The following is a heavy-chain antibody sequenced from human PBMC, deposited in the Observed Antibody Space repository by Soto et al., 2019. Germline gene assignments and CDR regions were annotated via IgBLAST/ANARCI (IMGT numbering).Heavy chain of an antibody. CDR1: GFTFSSYA. CDR2: ISSEGGTR. J-gene: IGHJ4*02. CDR3: VKDRWVDY. V-gene: IGHV3-64D*06. Sequence: VQVVESGGGLVQPGGSLRLSCSASGFTFSSYAMHWVRQAPGKGLEYVSSISSEGGTRYYVDSVKGRFTISRDNSKNTLYLQMNSLRAEDTAVYYCVKDRWVDYWGQGTLVTVSS. D-gene: IGHD1-26*01.